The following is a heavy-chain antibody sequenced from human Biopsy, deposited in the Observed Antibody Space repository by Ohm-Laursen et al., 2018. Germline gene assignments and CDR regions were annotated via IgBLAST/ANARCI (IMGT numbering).Heavy chain of an antibody. CDR3: ARLGSGDYFPTFFDF. CDR1: GVFINGGRYY. D-gene: IGHD5-12*01. CDR2: IFYSANT. V-gene: IGHV4-31*03. J-gene: IGHJ4*02. Sequence: TLSLTCTVSGVFINGGRYYWNWIRHHPGKGLEWIGNIFYSANTYYNPSLKSRVTISVDTSKNQFSLKLSSVTAADTAAYYCARLGSGDYFPTFFDFWGQGALVTVSS.